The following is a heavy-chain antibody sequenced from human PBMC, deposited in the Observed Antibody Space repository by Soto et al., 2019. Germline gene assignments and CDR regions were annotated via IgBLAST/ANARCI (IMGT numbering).Heavy chain of an antibody. CDR2: ISAYNGNT. V-gene: IGHV1-18*01. J-gene: IGHJ4*02. CDR1: GYTFTSYG. D-gene: IGHD2-15*01. CDR3: ASQTRLNYCSGGSCYLENDC. Sequence: QVQLVQSGAEVKKPGASVKVSCKASGYTFTSYGITWVRQAPGQGLEWMGWISAYNGNTNYAQKLQGRVTMTTDTATSTAYMELRSLRSDDTAVYYCASQTRLNYCSGGSCYLENDCWGQGTLVTVSS.